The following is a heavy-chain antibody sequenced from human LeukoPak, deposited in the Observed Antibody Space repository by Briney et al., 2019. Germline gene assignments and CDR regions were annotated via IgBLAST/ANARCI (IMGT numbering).Heavy chain of an antibody. CDR1: GGSISSGDYY. CDR2: IYYSGST. D-gene: IGHD6-13*01. CDR3: ARLGVAATGAYYFDY. Sequence: SSQTLSLTCTVSGGSISSGDYYWSWIRQPPGKGLEWIVYIYYSGSTYYNPSLKSRVTTSVDTSKNQFSLKLSSVTAADTAVYYCARLGVAATGAYYFDYWGQRTLVTVPS. J-gene: IGHJ4*02. V-gene: IGHV4-30-4*01.